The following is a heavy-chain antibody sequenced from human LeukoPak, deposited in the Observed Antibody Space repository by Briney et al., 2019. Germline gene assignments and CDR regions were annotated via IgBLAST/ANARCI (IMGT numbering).Heavy chain of an antibody. Sequence: GGSLRLSCAASGLTVSTNYMSWVRQAPGKGLEWVSVIYSGGSTYYADSVKGRFTISRDNSKNTLYLQVNSLRAEDTAVYYCAREVVGAYYFDIWGQGTMVTVSS. J-gene: IGHJ3*02. CDR1: GLTVSTNY. V-gene: IGHV3-66*02. D-gene: IGHD1-26*01. CDR2: IYSGGST. CDR3: AREVVGAYYFDI.